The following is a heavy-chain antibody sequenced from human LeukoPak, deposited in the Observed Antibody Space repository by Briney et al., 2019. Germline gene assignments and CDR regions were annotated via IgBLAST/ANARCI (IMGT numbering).Heavy chain of an antibody. J-gene: IGHJ4*02. CDR3: ARERGAGLSSSWVDY. V-gene: IGHV3-74*01. D-gene: IGHD6-13*01. CDR1: GFTFSNYW. Sequence: GGSLRLSCAASGFTFSNYWMHWVRQAPGEGLVWVSRIKTDGTSPSYVDSVKGRFTISRDNAKNSLSLQMNSLRAEDTAVYYCARERGAGLSSSWVDYWGQGTLVTVSS. CDR2: IKTDGTSP.